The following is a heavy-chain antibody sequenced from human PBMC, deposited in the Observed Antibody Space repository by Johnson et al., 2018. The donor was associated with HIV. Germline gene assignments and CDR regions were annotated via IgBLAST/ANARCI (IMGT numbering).Heavy chain of an antibody. CDR2: ISWNSGSI. D-gene: IGHD2-8*02. CDR1: GFTFSSYW. J-gene: IGHJ3*02. Sequence: VQLVESGGGVVQPGGSLRLSCAASGFTFSSYWMSWVRQAPGKGLEWVSGISWNSGSIGYADSVKGRFTISRDNSKNTLYLQMNSLRAEDTAVYYCAKHIVLVVYAIGAAFDIWGQGTMVTVSS. CDR3: AKHIVLVVYAIGAAFDI. V-gene: IGHV3-23*04.